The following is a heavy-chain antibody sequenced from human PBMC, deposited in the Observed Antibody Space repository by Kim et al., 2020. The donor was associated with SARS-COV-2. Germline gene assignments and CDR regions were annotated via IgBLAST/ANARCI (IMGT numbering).Heavy chain of an antibody. CDR2: IIPIFGTA. CDR1: GGTFSSYA. J-gene: IGHJ6*02. D-gene: IGHD3-9*01. CDR3: ARDLPFASSDDYDILTGPWDYYGMDV. Sequence: SVKVSCKASGGTFSSYAISWVRQAPGQGLEWMGGIIPIFGTANYAQKFQGRVTITADESTSTAYMELSSLRSEDTAVYYCARDLPFASSDDYDILTGPWDYYGMDVWGQGTTVTVSS. V-gene: IGHV1-69*13.